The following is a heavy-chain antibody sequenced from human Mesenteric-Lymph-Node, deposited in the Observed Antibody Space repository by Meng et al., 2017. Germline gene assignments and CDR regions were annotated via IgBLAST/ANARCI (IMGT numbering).Heavy chain of an antibody. CDR2: INHSGST. CDR3: ARGRGYGDYGSLY. Sequence: QVQLQPWGAGLLKPSETLSLTCAVYGGSFSGYYWSWIRHPPGKGLEWIGEINHSGSTNYNPSLKSRVTISVDTSKNQFSLKLSSAPAADTAVYYCARGRGYGDYGSLYWGQGTLVTVSS. V-gene: IGHV4-34*01. J-gene: IGHJ4*02. CDR1: GGSFSGYY. D-gene: IGHD4-17*01.